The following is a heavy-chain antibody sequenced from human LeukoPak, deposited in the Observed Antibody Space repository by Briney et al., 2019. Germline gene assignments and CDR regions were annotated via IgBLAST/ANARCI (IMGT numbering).Heavy chain of an antibody. CDR1: GGTFSSYA. CDR2: IIPIFGTA. Sequence: SVKVSCKASGGTFSSYAISWVRQAPGQGLEWMGGIIPIFGTANYAQKFQGRVTITTDESTSTAYMELSSLRSEDTAVYYCAREYSGYDGSNYWGQGTLVTVSS. D-gene: IGHD5-12*01. J-gene: IGHJ4*02. CDR3: AREYSGYDGSNY. V-gene: IGHV1-69*05.